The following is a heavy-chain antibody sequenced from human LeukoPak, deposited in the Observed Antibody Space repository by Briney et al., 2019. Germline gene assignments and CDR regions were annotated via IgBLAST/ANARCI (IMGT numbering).Heavy chain of an antibody. CDR3: AKGGNNRRPNYYYYYGMDV. D-gene: IGHD1-14*01. V-gene: IGHV4-59*01. J-gene: IGHJ6*02. CDR1: GGSISSYY. CDR2: IYYSGST. Sequence: SETLSLTCTVSGGSISSYYWSWIRQPPGKGLEWIGYIYYSGSTNYNPSLKSRVTISVDTSKNQFSLKLSSVTAADTAVYYCAKGGNNRRPNYYYYYGMDVWGQGTTVTVSS.